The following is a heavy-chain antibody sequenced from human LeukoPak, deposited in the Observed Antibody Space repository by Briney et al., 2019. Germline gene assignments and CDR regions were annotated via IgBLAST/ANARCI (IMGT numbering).Heavy chain of an antibody. CDR2: IRSKVYGGTT. J-gene: IGHJ4*02. Sequence: PGRSLRLSCTASGFTFGDYAINWVRQAPGKGLEWVGFIRSKVYGGTTEYAASVKGRFTISRDDSKSIAYLQMNSLKTEDTAVYYCSRDRHYYDSSGYYADYWGQGTLVTVSS. CDR3: SRDRHYYDSSGYYADY. V-gene: IGHV3-49*04. D-gene: IGHD3-22*01. CDR1: GFTFGDYA.